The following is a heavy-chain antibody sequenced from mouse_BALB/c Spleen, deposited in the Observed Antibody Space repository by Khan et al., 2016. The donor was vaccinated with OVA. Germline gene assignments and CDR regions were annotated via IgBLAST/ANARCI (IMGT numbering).Heavy chain of an antibody. CDR1: GYTFTKYG. CDR3: ARPPYFSYVMDS. CDR2: INTYTGES. J-gene: IGHJ4*01. Sequence: QIQLVQSGPELKKPGETVKISCKASGYTFTKYGMNWVKQAPGKGLKWMGWINTYTGESTYVDDFKGRCAFSLETSASTAYLQINNLKDEGSATYFCARPPYFSYVMDSWGQGNSVTVSS. V-gene: IGHV9-3-1*01.